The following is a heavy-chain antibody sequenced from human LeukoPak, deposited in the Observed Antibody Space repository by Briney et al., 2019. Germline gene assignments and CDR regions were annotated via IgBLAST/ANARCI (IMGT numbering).Heavy chain of an antibody. D-gene: IGHD2-21*02. V-gene: IGHV1-58*02. CDR1: GFTFTSSA. J-gene: IGHJ3*02. CDR2: IVVGSGNT. CDR3: AAAEDCGGACPDPFDI. Sequence: ASVKVSCKASGFTFTSSAMQWVRQARGQRLEWIGWIVVGSGNTNYAQKFQERVAITRDMSTSTAYMELSSLRSEDTAVYYCAAAEDCGGACPDPFDIWGQGTMVTVSS.